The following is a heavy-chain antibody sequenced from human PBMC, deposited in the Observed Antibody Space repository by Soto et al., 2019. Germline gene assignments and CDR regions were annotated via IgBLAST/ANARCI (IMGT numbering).Heavy chain of an antibody. CDR1: GGSISSGGYY. V-gene: IGHV4-31*03. CDR2: IYYSGST. CDR3: ARDKGPAGVYDY. D-gene: IGHD2-8*01. J-gene: IGHJ4*02. Sequence: QVQLQESGPGLVKPSQTLSLTCTVSGGSISSGGYYWSWIRQHPGKGLEWIGYIYYSGSTYYNPSHQSRVTISVDTAKNQFSLKLSSVTAADTAVYYCARDKGPAGVYDYWGQGTLVTVSS.